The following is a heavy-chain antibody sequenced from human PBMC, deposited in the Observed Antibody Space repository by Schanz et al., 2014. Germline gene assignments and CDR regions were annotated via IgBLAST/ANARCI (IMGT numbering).Heavy chain of an antibody. J-gene: IGHJ4*02. CDR3: ARPRFDYGEVDY. CDR1: GFSLNTYG. D-gene: IGHD4-17*01. CDR2: IWNNGVTK. V-gene: IGHV3-33*01. Sequence: QVQLMESGGGVVQPGTSLILSCSVSGFSLNTYGIHWFRQPAGKGLEWVAVIWNNGVTKYYADSVRGRFTISRDRFQNTLYRRRSSLRAEDTAVYYCARPRFDYGEVDYWGQGTLVTVSS.